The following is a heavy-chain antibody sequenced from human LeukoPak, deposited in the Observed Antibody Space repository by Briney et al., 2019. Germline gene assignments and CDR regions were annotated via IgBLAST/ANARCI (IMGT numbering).Heavy chain of an antibody. V-gene: IGHV6-1*01. Sequence: SQTLSLTCAISGDIVSSNSAAWNWIRQSPSRGLEWLGRTYYRSKWYNDYAVSVKSRITINPDTSKKQFSLQLSSVTPEDTAEYYCARWTTVVTPIRAFDIWGQGTMVTVSS. J-gene: IGHJ3*02. CDR1: GDIVSSNSAA. CDR3: ARWTTVVTPIRAFDI. CDR2: TYYRSKWYN. D-gene: IGHD4-23*01.